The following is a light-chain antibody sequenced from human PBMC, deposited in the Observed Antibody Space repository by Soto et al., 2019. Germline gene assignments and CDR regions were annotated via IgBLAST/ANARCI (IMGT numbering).Light chain of an antibody. CDR3: YSSATTSTNV. CDR2: DVS. V-gene: IGLV2-23*02. J-gene: IGLJ1*01. Sequence: QSVLTQPASVSGSPGQSITISCTGTSSDVGNYNLVSWYQHHPGKAPKLMIYDVSKRPSGLSDRFSGSKSGNTASLTISGLQAVDECDYYCYSSATTSTNVFGTGTKVTVL. CDR1: SSDVGNYNL.